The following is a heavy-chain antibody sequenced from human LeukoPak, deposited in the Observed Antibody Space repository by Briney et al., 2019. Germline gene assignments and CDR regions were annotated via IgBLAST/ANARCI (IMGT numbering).Heavy chain of an antibody. Sequence: SQTLSLTCTVSGGSISSGGYYWSWICQHPGKGLEWIGYIYYSGSTYYNPSLKSRVTISVDTSKNQFSLKLSSVTAADTAVYYCARDYPMVQGSYDAFDIWGQGTMVTVSS. V-gene: IGHV4-31*03. CDR2: IYYSGST. CDR3: ARDYPMVQGSYDAFDI. J-gene: IGHJ3*02. CDR1: GGSISSGGYY. D-gene: IGHD3-10*01.